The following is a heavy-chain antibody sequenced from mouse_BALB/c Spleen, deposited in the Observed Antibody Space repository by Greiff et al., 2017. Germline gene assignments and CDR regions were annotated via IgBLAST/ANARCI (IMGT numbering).Heavy chain of an antibody. V-gene: IGHV5-9-4*01. CDR3: AREDYGSSYYFDD. Sequence: EVKLMESGGGLVKPGGSLKLSCAASGFTFSSYAMSWVRQSPEKRLEWVAEISSGGSYTYYPDTVTGRFTISRDNAKNTLYLEMSSLRSEDTAMYYCAREDYGSSYYFDDWGQGTTLTVSS. D-gene: IGHD1-1*01. CDR2: ISSGGSYT. J-gene: IGHJ2*01. CDR1: GFTFSSYA.